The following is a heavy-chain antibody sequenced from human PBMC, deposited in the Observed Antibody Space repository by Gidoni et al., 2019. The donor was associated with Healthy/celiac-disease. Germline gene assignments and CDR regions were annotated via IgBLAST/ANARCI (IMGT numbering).Heavy chain of an antibody. CDR1: GYTFTSYA. D-gene: IGHD3-3*01. J-gene: IGHJ4*02. Sequence: QVQLVQSGAEVKKPGASVKVSGKDSGYTFTSYAMHWVRQAPGQRLEWMGWINAGNGNTTYSPKFQGRVPITRDTSASTAYMELSRLRSEDTAVYYCARDPGDYDFWSGYRGWGQGTLVTVSS. V-gene: IGHV1-3*01. CDR3: ARDPGDYDFWSGYRG. CDR2: INAGNGNT.